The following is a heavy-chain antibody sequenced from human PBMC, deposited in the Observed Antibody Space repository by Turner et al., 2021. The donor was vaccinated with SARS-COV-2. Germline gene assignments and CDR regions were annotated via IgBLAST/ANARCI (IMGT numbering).Heavy chain of an antibody. CDR1: GFTFSSYA. J-gene: IGHJ6*02. CDR2: TSSNGGST. D-gene: IGHD2-15*01. V-gene: IGHV3-64D*06. Sequence: EVQLVESGGGLVQPGGSLRLSCSASGFTFSSYAMHWVRQTPGKGLEYVSATSSNGGSTYYADSVKGRFTISRDNSKNTLYLQMRSLTTEDTAVYYCARGHCTGGRCDYYYGMDVWGQGTTVTVSS. CDR3: ARGHCTGGRCDYYYGMDV.